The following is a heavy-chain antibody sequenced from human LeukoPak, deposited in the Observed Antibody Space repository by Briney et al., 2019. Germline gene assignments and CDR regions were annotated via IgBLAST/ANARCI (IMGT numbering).Heavy chain of an antibody. D-gene: IGHD3-10*02. J-gene: IGHJ6*04. CDR3: AELGITMIGGV. CDR1: GFTFSSYE. V-gene: IGHV3-48*03. Sequence: SGGSLSLSCAASGFTFSSYEMNWVRQAPGKGLEWVSYISRSGSTTYYADSVKGRFTISRDNAKNSLYLQMNSLRAEDTAVYYCAELGITMIGGVWGKGTTVTISS. CDR2: ISRSGSTT.